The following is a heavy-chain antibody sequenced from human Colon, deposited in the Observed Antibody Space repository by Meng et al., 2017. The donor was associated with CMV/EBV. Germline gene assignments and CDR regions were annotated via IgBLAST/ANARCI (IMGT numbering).Heavy chain of an antibody. CDR2: IKQDGSEK. CDR3: ARDQIRHYDFWSGYLNYYYYYGMDV. J-gene: IGHJ6*02. CDR1: GFTFSSYW. Sequence: GESLKISCAASGFTFSSYWMSWVRQAPGKGLEWVVNIKQDGSEKYYVDSVKGRFTISRDNAKNSLYLQMNSLRAEDTAVYYCARDQIRHYDFWSGYLNYYYYYGMDVWGQGTTVTVSS. V-gene: IGHV3-7*01. D-gene: IGHD3-3*01.